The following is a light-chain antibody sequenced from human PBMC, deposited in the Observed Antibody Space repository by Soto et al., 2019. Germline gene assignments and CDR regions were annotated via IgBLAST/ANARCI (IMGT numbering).Light chain of an antibody. V-gene: IGLV2-11*01. Sequence: QSALTQPRSVSGSPGQSVTISCTGTSSDVGAYNYVSWYQQHPGKAPKLMLYDVSKRPSGVPDRFSGSKSDNTASLTISGLQAVDEADYYCCSHAGGYTWVFGGGTKLIVL. CDR3: CSHAGGYTWV. J-gene: IGLJ3*02. CDR2: DVS. CDR1: SSDVGAYNY.